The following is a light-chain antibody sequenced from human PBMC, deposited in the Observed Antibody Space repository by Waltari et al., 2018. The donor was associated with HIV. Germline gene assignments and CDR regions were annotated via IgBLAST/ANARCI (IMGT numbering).Light chain of an antibody. J-gene: IGLJ2*01. Sequence: QSVLTQPPSVSGAPGQTVTVSCTGSTSNLGANFDVHWYQHLPGTAPKLLIYRNNNRPSGVPARFSGSRSGSSASLAITGLQAEDEADYYCQSYDNVLTAVIFGGGTKVTVL. CDR3: QSYDNVLTAVI. V-gene: IGLV1-40*01. CDR2: RNN. CDR1: TSNLGANFD.